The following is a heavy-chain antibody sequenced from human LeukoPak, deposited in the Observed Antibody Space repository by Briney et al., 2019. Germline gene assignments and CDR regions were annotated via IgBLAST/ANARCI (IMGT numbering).Heavy chain of an antibody. D-gene: IGHD2-15*01. CDR1: EFTFSSYV. V-gene: IGHV3-23*01. CDR2: ITPGGGT. CDR3: ATVKRDCSGGTCYSYDY. J-gene: IGHJ4*02. Sequence: QPGGSLRLSCAASEFTFSSYVMAWVRQAPGKGLEWVSTITPGGGTYYADSVKGRFTISRDNSKNTVFLQMNGLRADDRAVYYCATVKRDCSGGTCYSYDYWGQGTLVTVSS.